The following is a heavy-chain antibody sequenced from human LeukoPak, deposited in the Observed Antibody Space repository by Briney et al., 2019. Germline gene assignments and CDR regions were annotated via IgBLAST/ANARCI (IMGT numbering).Heavy chain of an antibody. J-gene: IGHJ3*02. D-gene: IGHD1-26*01. CDR2: INHSGST. Sequence: SETLSLTCAVYGGSFSGYYWSWIRQPPGKGLEWIGEINHSGSTNYNPSLKSRVTISVDTSKNQFSLKLSSVTAADTAVYYCARVGPTNDAFDIWGQGTMVTVSS. CDR1: GGSFSGYY. V-gene: IGHV4-34*01. CDR3: ARVGPTNDAFDI.